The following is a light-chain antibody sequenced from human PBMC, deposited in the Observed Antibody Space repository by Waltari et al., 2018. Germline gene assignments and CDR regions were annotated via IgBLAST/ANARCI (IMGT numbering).Light chain of an antibody. J-gene: IGKJ1*01. Sequence: DIQMTKSPSSVSASVGDRVTLTCRARQGISSRLAWYQQKPGKAPKLLIYDASSVHSGVPSRFSGSGSGTDFTLTIRSLQPEDFATYYCQQVNSFPRTFGQGTKVEVK. CDR2: DAS. V-gene: IGKV1-12*01. CDR1: QGISSR. CDR3: QQVNSFPRT.